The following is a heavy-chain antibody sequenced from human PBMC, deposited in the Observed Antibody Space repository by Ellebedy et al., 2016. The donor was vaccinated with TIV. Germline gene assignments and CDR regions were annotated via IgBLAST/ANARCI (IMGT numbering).Heavy chain of an antibody. CDR1: GFTFSKYW. CDR2: INSDGSST. Sequence: PGGSLRLSCAASGFTFSKYWMHWVRQAPGKGPVWVSRINSDGSSTSYADSVKGRFTISRDNAKNTLYLQMNILRAEDTAVYYCARAGSSGWEAYFDLWGRGTLVTVSS. CDR3: ARAGSSGWEAYFDL. V-gene: IGHV3-74*01. J-gene: IGHJ2*01. D-gene: IGHD6-19*01.